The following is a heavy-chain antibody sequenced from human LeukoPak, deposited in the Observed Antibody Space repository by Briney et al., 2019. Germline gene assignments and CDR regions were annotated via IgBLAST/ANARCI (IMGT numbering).Heavy chain of an antibody. V-gene: IGHV1-46*01. D-gene: IGHD6-19*01. J-gene: IGHJ4*02. CDR1: GYTFTSYY. CDR3: ARSQGLAVAGTRKVLGY. Sequence: ASVKVSCKASGYTFTSYYMHWVRQAPGQGLEWMGIINPSGGSTSYAQKFQGRVTMTRDTSTSTVYMELSSLRSEDTAVYYCARSQGLAVAGTRKVLGYWGQGTLDTVSS. CDR2: INPSGGST.